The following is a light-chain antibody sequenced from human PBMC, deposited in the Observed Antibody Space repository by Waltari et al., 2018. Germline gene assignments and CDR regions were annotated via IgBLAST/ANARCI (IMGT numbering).Light chain of an antibody. CDR3: RHYVTLPGT. Sequence: SYRASPSVARALAWYKHKPRQAPRPLLYGASIRATAIPDRISGGESETDFNLTISRQETENFAAYDCRHYVTLPGTFGQGTKVALK. CDR2: GAS. V-gene: IGKV3-20*01. J-gene: IGKJ1*01. CDR1: PSVARA.